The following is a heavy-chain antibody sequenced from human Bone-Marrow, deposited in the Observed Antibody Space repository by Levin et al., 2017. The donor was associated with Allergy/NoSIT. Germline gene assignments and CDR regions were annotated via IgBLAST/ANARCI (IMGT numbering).Heavy chain of an antibody. CDR1: GFTFSDSA. D-gene: IGHD6-19*01. J-gene: IGHJ6*02. Sequence: GESLKISCAASGFTFSDSAIHWVRQAPGKGLEWVATVSHDGGSKFHAGSVKGRFTISRDNSKTSVYLQMNSLRPEDTAVYFCAGVFGIAVAGTGLYYYFAMDVWGQGTAVIVSS. V-gene: IGHV3-30*04. CDR3: AGVFGIAVAGTGLYYYFAMDV. CDR2: VSHDGGSK.